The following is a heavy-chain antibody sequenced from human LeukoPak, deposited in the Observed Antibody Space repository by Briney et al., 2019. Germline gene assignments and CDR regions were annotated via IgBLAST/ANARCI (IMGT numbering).Heavy chain of an antibody. D-gene: IGHD1-26*01. Sequence: GGSLRLSCAASGFTFSSYSMNWVRQAPGKGLEWVSYISSSSTIYYADSVKGRFTISRDNAKNSLYLQMNSLRDEDTAVYYCAVIDPIVGATNFDYWGQGTLVTVSS. J-gene: IGHJ4*02. CDR3: AVIDPIVGATNFDY. CDR2: ISSSSTI. V-gene: IGHV3-48*02. CDR1: GFTFSSYS.